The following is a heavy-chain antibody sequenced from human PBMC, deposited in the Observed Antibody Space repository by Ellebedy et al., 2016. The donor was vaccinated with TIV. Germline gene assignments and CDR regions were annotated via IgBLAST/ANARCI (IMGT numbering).Heavy chain of an antibody. CDR2: ISASSANI. V-gene: IGHV3-48*04. CDR3: ARARDYYDSSGFDS. J-gene: IGHJ5*01. CDR1: GFTFSRYA. D-gene: IGHD3-22*01. Sequence: GESLKISCAASGFTFSRYAMNWVRQAPGKGLEWVSYISASSANIHYADSVKGRFTISRDNAKNSLFLQMNSLRAEDTAVYHCARARDYYDSSGFDSWGQGTLVIVSS.